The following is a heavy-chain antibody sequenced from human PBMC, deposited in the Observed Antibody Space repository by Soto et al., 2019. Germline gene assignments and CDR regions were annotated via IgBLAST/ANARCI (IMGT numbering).Heavy chain of an antibody. CDR1: GFTFSSYS. CDR3: ARGLVVTAKGWFDL. Sequence: QVQLVQSGGGVVQPGRSLRLPCEASGFTFSSYSMNWVRQTPGKGLEWVAVVSYDGIRKYYADSVKGRFTISRDNAKNTLYLQMDNLRIEDTAVYYCARGLVVTAKGWFDLWGQGTLVTVSP. V-gene: IGHV3-30-3*01. CDR2: VSYDGIRK. J-gene: IGHJ5*02. D-gene: IGHD2-21*02.